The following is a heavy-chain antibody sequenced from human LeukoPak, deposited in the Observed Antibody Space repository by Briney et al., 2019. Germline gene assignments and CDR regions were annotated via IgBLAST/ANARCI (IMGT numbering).Heavy chain of an antibody. CDR1: GYTLTELS. CDR3: ATVLRQWLVRFWDY. V-gene: IGHV1-24*01. Sequence: GASVKVSCKVSGYTLTELSMHWVRQAPAKGLEWMGGFDPEDGETIYAQKFQGRVTMTEDTSTDTAYMELSSLRSEDTAVYYCATVLRQWLVRFWDYWGQGTLVTVSS. D-gene: IGHD6-19*01. CDR2: FDPEDGET. J-gene: IGHJ4*02.